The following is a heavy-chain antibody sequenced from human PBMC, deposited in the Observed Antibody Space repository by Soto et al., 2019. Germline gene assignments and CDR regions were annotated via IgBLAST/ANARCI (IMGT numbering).Heavy chain of an antibody. V-gene: IGHV4-34*01. J-gene: IGHJ5*02. D-gene: IGHD3-9*01. Sequence: PSETLSLTCAVYGGSFSGYYWSWIRQPPGKGLEWIGEINHSGSTNYNPSLKSRVTISVDTSKNQFSLKLSSVTAADTAVYYCARGKERTYYDILTGLATGNWFEPWGQGTLVTVSS. CDR3: ARGKERTYYDILTGLATGNWFEP. CDR1: GGSFSGYY. CDR2: INHSGST.